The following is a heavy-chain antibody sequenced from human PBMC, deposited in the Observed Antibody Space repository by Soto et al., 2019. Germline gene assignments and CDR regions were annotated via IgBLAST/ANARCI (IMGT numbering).Heavy chain of an antibody. D-gene: IGHD3-3*01. CDR1: GFTFSSYS. Sequence: GGSLRLSCAASGFTFSSYSMNWVRQAPGKGLEWVSYISSSSSTIYYADSVKGRFTISRDNAKNSLYLQMNSLRDEDTAVYYCARESRFLEWLSLNWFDPWGQGTLVTVSA. CDR3: ARESRFLEWLSLNWFDP. CDR2: ISSSSSTI. J-gene: IGHJ5*02. V-gene: IGHV3-48*02.